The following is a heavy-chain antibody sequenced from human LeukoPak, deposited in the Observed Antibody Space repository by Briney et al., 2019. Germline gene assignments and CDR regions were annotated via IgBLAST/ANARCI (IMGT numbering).Heavy chain of an antibody. CDR2: ISYDGSNK. D-gene: IGHD2-2*01. CDR3: ARDRVVVPSALYYYYYMDV. V-gene: IGHV3-30*03. J-gene: IGHJ6*03. Sequence: GGSLRLSCAASGFTFSSYGMHWVRQAPGKGLEWVAVISYDGSNKYYADSVKGRFTISRDNSKNTLYLQMNSLRAEDTAVYYCARDRVVVPSALYYYYYMDVWGKGTTVTVSS. CDR1: GFTFSSYG.